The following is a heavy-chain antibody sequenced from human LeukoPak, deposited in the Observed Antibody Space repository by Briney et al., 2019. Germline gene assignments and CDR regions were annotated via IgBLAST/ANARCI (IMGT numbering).Heavy chain of an antibody. D-gene: IGHD6-6*01. CDR2: ISFTSGIT. V-gene: IGHV3-23*01. CDR1: GFNFTTDN. CDR3: AKDLRQLVSRFDY. Sequence: GGSLRLSCAVSGFNFTTDNMNWVRQAPGKGLEWISHISFTSGITYYADSVQGRFTVSRDNSKNTLYLQMNSLRAEDTAVYYCAKDLRQLVSRFDYWGQGTLVTVSS. J-gene: IGHJ4*02.